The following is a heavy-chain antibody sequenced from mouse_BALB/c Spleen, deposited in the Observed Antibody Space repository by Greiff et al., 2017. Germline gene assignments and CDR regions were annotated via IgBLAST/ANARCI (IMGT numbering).Heavy chain of an antibody. D-gene: IGHD2-14*01. CDR1: GFTFSSFG. J-gene: IGHJ3*01. CDR2: ISSGSSTI. V-gene: IGHV5-17*02. Sequence: EVKLVESGGGLVQPGGSRKLSCAASGFTFSSFGMHWVRQAPEKGLEWVAYISSGSSTIYYADTVKGRFTISRDNPKNTLFLQMTSLRSEDTAMYYCARSGRYDDPLAYWGQGTLVTGSA. CDR3: ARSGRYDDPLAY.